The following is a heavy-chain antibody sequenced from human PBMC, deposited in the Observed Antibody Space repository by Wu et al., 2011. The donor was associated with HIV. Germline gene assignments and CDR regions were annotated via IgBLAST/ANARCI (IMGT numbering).Heavy chain of an antibody. Sequence: QVQLVQSGAEVKKPGSSVKVSCKASGGTFSSYAISWVRQAPGQGLEWMGGIIPIFGTANYAQKFQGRVTITTDESTSTAYMELSSLRSEDTAVYYCVSDYYDSSGYKYWYFDLWGRGTLVTVSS. J-gene: IGHJ2*01. D-gene: IGHD3-22*01. CDR3: VSDYYDSSGYKYWYFDL. CDR1: GGTFSSYA. V-gene: IGHV1-69*01. CDR2: IIPIFGTA.